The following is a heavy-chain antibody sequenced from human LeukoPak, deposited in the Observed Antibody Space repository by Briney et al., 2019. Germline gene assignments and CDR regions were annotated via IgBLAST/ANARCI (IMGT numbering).Heavy chain of an antibody. Sequence: ASVKVSCKASGYTITSYYIHWVRQAPGQGLEWMGIISPSDGRTNYAQKFQGRVTMTRDTSTSTVYMELSSLRSEDTAIYYCARDNSVGDNAWWFDPWGQGTLVTVSS. V-gene: IGHV1-46*01. CDR3: ARDNSVGDNAWWFDP. CDR2: ISPSDGRT. J-gene: IGHJ5*02. D-gene: IGHD1-26*01. CDR1: GYTITSYY.